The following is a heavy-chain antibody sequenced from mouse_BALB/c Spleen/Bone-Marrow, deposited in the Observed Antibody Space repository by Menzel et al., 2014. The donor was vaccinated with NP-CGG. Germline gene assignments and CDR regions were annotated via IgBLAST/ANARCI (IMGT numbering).Heavy chain of an antibody. D-gene: IGHD2-5*01. J-gene: IGHJ2*01. Sequence: EVHLVESGGDLVKPGGSLKLSCAASGFTFSSYGMSWVRQTPDKRLEWVATISSGGSYTYYPDSVKGRFTISRDNAKNPLYLQMSSLKSEDTAKYYCTRRPLESNSYFDYWGQGTPLTGSS. CDR3: TRRPLESNSYFDY. CDR2: ISSGGSYT. CDR1: GFTFSSYG. V-gene: IGHV5-6*01.